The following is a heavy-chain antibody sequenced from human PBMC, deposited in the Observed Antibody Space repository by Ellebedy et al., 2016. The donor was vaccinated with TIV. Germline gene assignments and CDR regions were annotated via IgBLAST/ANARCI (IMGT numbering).Heavy chain of an antibody. V-gene: IGHV3-23*01. CDR3: AKNTWYSSSWYSDY. Sequence: GESLKISCAASGFTFSNYAMSWVRQAPGKGLEWVSAISGSGGSTYYADSVKGRFTISRDNSKNTLYLQMNNLSAEDTAVYYCAKNTWYSSSWYSDYWGQGTLVTVSS. D-gene: IGHD6-13*01. CDR2: ISGSGGST. J-gene: IGHJ4*02. CDR1: GFTFSNYA.